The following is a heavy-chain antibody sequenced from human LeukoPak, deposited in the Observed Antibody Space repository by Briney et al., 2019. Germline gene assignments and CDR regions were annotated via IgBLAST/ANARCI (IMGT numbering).Heavy chain of an antibody. CDR3: AKDMYGDFGGVDY. V-gene: IGHV3-23*01. CDR1: GFTFSTYA. J-gene: IGHJ4*02. Sequence: GGSLRLSCAASGFTFSTYAMTWVRQAPGKGLERVSVIFNSGTSTYYADSMKGRFTISRDNSKNTLHLQMSSLRADDTAVYYCAKDMYGDFGGVDYWGQATLVTVSS. CDR2: IFNSGTST. D-gene: IGHD4-17*01.